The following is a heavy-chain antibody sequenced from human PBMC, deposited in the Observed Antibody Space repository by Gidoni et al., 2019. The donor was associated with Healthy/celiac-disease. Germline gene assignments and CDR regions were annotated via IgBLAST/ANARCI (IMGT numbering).Heavy chain of an antibody. V-gene: IGHV3-7*01. CDR2: IKQDGSEK. Sequence: EVQLVESGGGLVQPGGSLRLSCAASGFTFSSYWMSWVRQAPGKGLEWVANIKQDGSEKYYVDSVKGRFTISRDNAKNSLYLQMNSLRAEDTAVYYCARVVLRFLEWLLGGGMDVWGQGTTVTVSS. CDR3: ARVVLRFLEWLLGGGMDV. D-gene: IGHD3-3*01. J-gene: IGHJ6*02. CDR1: GFTFSSYW.